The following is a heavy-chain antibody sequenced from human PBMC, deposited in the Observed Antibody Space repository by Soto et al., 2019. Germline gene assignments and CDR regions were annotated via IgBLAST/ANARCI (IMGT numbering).Heavy chain of an antibody. J-gene: IGHJ4*02. CDR1: GFTFNYYW. V-gene: IGHV3-74*01. CDR2: IQSDGSSP. CDR3: SRGGDPDY. Sequence: EVQLVESGGVLVQPGGSLRLSCVASGFTFNYYWMHWVRQAPGKGLVWVSRIQSDGSSPDYVDSVKGRFTISRDNAKNTLYLQMTNLRAEDTAVYYCSRGGDPDYWGQGTLVTVSS. D-gene: IGHD2-21*02.